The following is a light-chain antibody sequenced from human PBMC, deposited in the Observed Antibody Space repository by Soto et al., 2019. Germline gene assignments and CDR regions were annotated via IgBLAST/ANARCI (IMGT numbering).Light chain of an antibody. CDR1: QSVNTY. V-gene: IGKV1-39*01. J-gene: IGKJ2*01. CDR2: AAT. CDR3: KQSHNHPYT. Sequence: DIQMTQSPSSLSASVGDRVTITCRASQSVNTYLNWYQKRQGKAPKLLIYAATSLQSGVPPRFSGSGSGTDFNLTISCLQPEDFATYYCKQSHNHPYTFGLGTMLEVK.